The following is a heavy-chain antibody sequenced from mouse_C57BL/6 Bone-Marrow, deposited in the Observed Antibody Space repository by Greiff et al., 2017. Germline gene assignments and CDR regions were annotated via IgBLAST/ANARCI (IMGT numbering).Heavy chain of an antibody. CDR3: ARSVTGTGAWFAY. Sequence: VQLQQSGAELVRPGTSVKVSCKASGYAFTNYLIEWVKQRPGQGLEWIGVINPGSGGTNYNEKFKGKATLTADKSSSTAYMQLSSLTSEDSAVYFCARSVTGTGAWFAYWGQGTLVTVSA. V-gene: IGHV1-54*01. J-gene: IGHJ3*01. CDR2: INPGSGGT. CDR1: GYAFTNYL. D-gene: IGHD4-1*01.